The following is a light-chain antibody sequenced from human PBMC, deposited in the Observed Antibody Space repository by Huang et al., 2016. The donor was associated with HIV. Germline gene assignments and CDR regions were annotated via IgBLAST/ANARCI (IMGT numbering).Light chain of an antibody. J-gene: IGKJ1*01. CDR3: QQYENWPPWT. V-gene: IGKV3-15*01. CDR1: QRVGPS. CDR2: RTS. Sequence: EVVMTQSPATLSVSPGETATLSCRASQRVGPSLSWDQQKPGQSPRLLIYRTSLRSTGVPARFIGSGSGTEFTLTISSLQSEDFAVYYCQQYENWPPWTFGQGSKVEIK.